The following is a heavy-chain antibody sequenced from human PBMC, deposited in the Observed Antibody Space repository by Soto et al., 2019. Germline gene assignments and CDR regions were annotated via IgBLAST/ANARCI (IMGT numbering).Heavy chain of an antibody. J-gene: IGHJ4*02. Sequence: PGGSLRLSCTASGFSFSDYVMHWVRQAPGKGLEWVSAISANGQGIYYADSVRGRFTISRDNSKNTIFLHMDSLRAEDTAVYYCAKDRNYPRDQFHYWGQGTLVTVS. CDR2: ISANGQGI. CDR3: AKDRNYPRDQFHY. D-gene: IGHD1-7*01. V-gene: IGHV3-23*01. CDR1: GFSFSDYV.